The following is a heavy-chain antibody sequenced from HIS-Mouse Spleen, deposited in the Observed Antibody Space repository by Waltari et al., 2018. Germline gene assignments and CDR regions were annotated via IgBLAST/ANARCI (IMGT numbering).Heavy chain of an antibody. Sequence: EVQLVESGGGLIQPGGSLRLSCAASGFTVSSNYISWVRQAPGKGLEWVSVIYSGGSTYYADSVKGRFTISRDNSKNTLYLQMNSLRAEDTAVYYCAGGVGSSWYYFDYWGQGTLVTVSS. CDR3: AGGVGSSWYYFDY. CDR1: GFTVSSNY. J-gene: IGHJ4*02. V-gene: IGHV3-53*01. D-gene: IGHD6-13*01. CDR2: IYSGGST.